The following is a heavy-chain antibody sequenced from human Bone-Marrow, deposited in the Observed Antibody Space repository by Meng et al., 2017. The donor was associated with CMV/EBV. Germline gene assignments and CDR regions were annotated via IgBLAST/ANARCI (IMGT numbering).Heavy chain of an antibody. J-gene: IGHJ6*02. D-gene: IGHD3-3*01. CDR1: GFTFTDYS. CDR3: ARDFSYGMDV. CDR2: ISSSSSYI. V-gene: IGHV3-21*01. Sequence: GGSLRLSCAASGFTFTDYSMNWVRQAPGKGLEWVSSISSSSSYIYYADSVKGRFTISRDNAKNSLYLQMNSLRAEDTAVYYCARDFSYGMDVWGQGTTVTVSS.